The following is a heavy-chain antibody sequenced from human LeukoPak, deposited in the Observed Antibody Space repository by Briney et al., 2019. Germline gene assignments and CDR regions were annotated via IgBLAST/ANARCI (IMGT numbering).Heavy chain of an antibody. D-gene: IGHD3-9*01. Sequence: SETLSLTCAVYGGSFSGYYWSWIRQPPGKGLEWIGEINHSGSTNYNPSLKSRVTISVDTSKNQFSLKLSSVTAADTAVYYYARGLVGDILTGYYLDYWGQGTLVTVSS. CDR2: INHSGST. CDR3: ARGLVGDILTGYYLDY. CDR1: GGSFSGYY. V-gene: IGHV4-34*01. J-gene: IGHJ4*02.